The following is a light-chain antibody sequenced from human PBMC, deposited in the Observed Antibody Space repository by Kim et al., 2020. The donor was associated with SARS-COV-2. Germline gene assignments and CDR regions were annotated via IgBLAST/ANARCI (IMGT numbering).Light chain of an antibody. CDR1: KLGDKF. Sequence: SYELTQPPSLSVSPGQTASITCSGDKLGDKFVSWYQQKPGQSPVQVIYQDKKRPSGIPEQFSGSTSGNTATLTISGTQAMDEAVYYCQAWDSHTAAVFG. CDR2: QDK. J-gene: IGLJ2*01. V-gene: IGLV3-1*01. CDR3: QAWDSHTAAV.